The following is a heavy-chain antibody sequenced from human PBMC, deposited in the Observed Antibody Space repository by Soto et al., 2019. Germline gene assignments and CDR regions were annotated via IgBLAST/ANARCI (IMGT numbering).Heavy chain of an antibody. CDR1: GFTFSTYW. J-gene: IGHJ3*02. CDR2: INPDGSEK. Sequence: EVQLVESGGGLVQPGGSLRLSCAASGFTFSTYWMSWVRQAPGKGLEWVANINPDGSEKWYVDSLRGQFTISRDNARNSFYLQMNSLRALDTAVYYCARGDYFDSSGPFSDAFDIWGRGTMVTVSS. V-gene: IGHV3-7*04. CDR3: ARGDYFDSSGPFSDAFDI. D-gene: IGHD3-22*01.